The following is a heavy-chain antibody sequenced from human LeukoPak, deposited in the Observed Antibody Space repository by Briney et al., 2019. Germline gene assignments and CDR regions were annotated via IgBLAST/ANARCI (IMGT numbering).Heavy chain of an antibody. CDR2: ISGSGGST. CDR1: GFTFSSYA. D-gene: IGHD3-3*01. CDR3: AKDYPYYDFWADAFDI. J-gene: IGHJ3*02. V-gene: IGHV3-23*01. Sequence: PGGSLRLSCAASGFTFSSYAMSWVRQAPGKGLEWVSAISGSGGSTYYADSVKGRFTISRDNSKNTLYLQMNSLRAEDTAVYYCAKDYPYYDFWADAFDIWGQGTMVTVSS.